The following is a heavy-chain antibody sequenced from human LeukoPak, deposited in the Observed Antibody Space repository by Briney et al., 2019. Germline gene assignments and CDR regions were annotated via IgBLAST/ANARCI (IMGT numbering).Heavy chain of an antibody. Sequence: ASVKVSCKASGYSFTNYYMHWVRQAPGQGLEWMGMINPSGGSTTYSQKFQGRVTMTRDMSTSTVYMELSSLTSEDTAVYYCARTRGYYFDYWGQGTLVAVSS. J-gene: IGHJ4*02. CDR1: GYSFTNYY. V-gene: IGHV1-46*01. CDR3: ARTRGYYFDY. CDR2: INPSGGST.